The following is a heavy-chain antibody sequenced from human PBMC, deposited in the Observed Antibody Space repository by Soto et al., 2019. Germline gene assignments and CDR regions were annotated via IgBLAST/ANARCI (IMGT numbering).Heavy chain of an antibody. Sequence: QVLLVESGGGVVQPGRSLRISCAVSGFTFSSFGMHRVRQAPGKGLEWVAVISDDGSSKHYADSLKGRFTISRDNSNNTLYLQMDSLGPEDTAVYYCAKDRWGDFGDLNLPGYWGQGTLVTVSS. CDR1: GFTFSSFG. J-gene: IGHJ4*02. CDR2: ISDDGSSK. CDR3: AKDRWGDFGDLNLPGY. V-gene: IGHV3-30*18. D-gene: IGHD4-17*01.